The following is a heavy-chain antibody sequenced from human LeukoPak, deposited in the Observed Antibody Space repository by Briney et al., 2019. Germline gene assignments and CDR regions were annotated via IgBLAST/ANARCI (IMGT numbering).Heavy chain of an antibody. CDR2: INPSGGST. CDR3: AILVEIVVVPAAGDY. Sequence: GASVKVSCKASGYTFTSYYMHWVRQAPGQGLEWMGIINPSGGSTSYAQKFQGRVTMTRDTSTSTVYMELSSLRSEDTAVYYCAILVEIVVVPAAGDYWGQGTLVTVSS. D-gene: IGHD2-2*01. V-gene: IGHV1-46*01. CDR1: GYTFTSYY. J-gene: IGHJ4*02.